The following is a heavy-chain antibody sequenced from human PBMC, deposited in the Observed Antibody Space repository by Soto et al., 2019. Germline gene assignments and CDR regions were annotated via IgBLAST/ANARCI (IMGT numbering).Heavy chain of an antibody. CDR2: IYYSGST. J-gene: IGHJ6*02. V-gene: IGHV4-31*03. Sequence: PSETLSLTCTVSGGSISSGGYYWSWIRQHPGKGLEWIGYIYYSGSTYYNPSLKSRVTISVDTSKNQFSLKLSSVTAADTAVYYCASSPPSIAALRYGMAVWGQGTTVTVSS. D-gene: IGHD6-6*01. CDR3: ASSPPSIAALRYGMAV. CDR1: GGSISSGGYY.